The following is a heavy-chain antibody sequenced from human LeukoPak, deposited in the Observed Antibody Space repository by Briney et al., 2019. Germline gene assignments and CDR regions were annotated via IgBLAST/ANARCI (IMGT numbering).Heavy chain of an antibody. Sequence: SVKVSCKASGGTFSSYAISWVRQAPGQGLEWMGGIIPIFGTANYAQKFQGRVTITTDESTSTAYMELSSLRSEDTAVYYCARDLHYYDSSGSVFDYWGQGTLVTVSS. CDR3: ARDLHYYDSSGSVFDY. V-gene: IGHV1-69*05. CDR2: IIPIFGTA. D-gene: IGHD3-22*01. J-gene: IGHJ4*02. CDR1: GGTFSSYA.